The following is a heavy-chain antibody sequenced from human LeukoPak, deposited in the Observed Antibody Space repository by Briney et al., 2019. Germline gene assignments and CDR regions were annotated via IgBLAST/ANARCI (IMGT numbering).Heavy chain of an antibody. Sequence: ASVKVSCKASGYTFTDYYVHWVRQAPGQGLEGMGWINPKTGGTNSAQKFQGRVTMTRDTSISTAYMELKSLRSDDTAVYFCARVTTLTKALDYWGQGTQVTVSS. CDR1: GYTFTDYY. D-gene: IGHD4-17*01. CDR3: ARVTTLTKALDY. J-gene: IGHJ4*02. CDR2: INPKTGGT. V-gene: IGHV1-2*02.